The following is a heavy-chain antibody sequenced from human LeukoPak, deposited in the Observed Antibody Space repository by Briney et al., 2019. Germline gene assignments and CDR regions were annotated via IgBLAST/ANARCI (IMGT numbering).Heavy chain of an antibody. CDR3: ARDYYGSGSIDY. CDR1: GFTFSSYA. D-gene: IGHD3-10*01. CDR2: ISYDGSNK. V-gene: IGHV3-30*04. J-gene: IGHJ4*02. Sequence: GGSLRLSCAASGFTFSSYAMHWVRPAPGKGLEWVAVISYDGSNKYYADSVKGRFTISRDNSKNTLYLQMNSLRAEDMAVYYCARDYYGSGSIDYRGQGTLVTVYS.